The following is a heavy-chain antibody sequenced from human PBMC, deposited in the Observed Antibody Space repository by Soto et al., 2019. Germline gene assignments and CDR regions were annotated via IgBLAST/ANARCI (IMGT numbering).Heavy chain of an antibody. CDR1: GYTFTSYG. CDR3: ARDAYGYFDY. V-gene: IGHV1-18*01. J-gene: IGHJ4*02. D-gene: IGHD3-10*01. Sequence: QVQLVQSGAEVKKPGASVKVSCKASGYTFTSYGINWVRQAPGQGLEWMGWISTYNGNANYPQSLQGRVTMTTDTSTSTAYMELRSLRSDDTALYYCARDAYGYFDYWGQGTLVTVSS. CDR2: ISTYNGNA.